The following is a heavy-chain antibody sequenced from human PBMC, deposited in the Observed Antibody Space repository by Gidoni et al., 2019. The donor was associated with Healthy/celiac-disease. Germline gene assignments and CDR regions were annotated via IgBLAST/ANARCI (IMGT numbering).Heavy chain of an antibody. D-gene: IGHD6-13*01. V-gene: IGHV1-69*01. J-gene: IGHJ4*02. CDR1: VGPFSSYP. Sequence: QVQLVPSGAAVKKPGSSVKVSCKASVGPFSSYPISWVRQAPGQGLEWMGGIIPIVGTANYAQKYQGRVTITADESTSTAYMELSSLRSEDTAVYYGAREGRAPAAAGNKAFDYWGQGTLVTVSS. CDR2: IIPIVGTA. CDR3: AREGRAPAAAGNKAFDY.